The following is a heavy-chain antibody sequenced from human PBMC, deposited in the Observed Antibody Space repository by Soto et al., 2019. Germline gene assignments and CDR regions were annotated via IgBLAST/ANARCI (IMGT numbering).Heavy chain of an antibody. V-gene: IGHV3-30*18. CDR1: GYQFIGYG. CDR2: ISYDGSNK. D-gene: IGHD5-18*01. Sequence: GVSPRIGSASSGYQFIGYGMHLFRQDTGKGPEWVAVISYDGSNKYYADSVKGRFTISRDNSKNTLYLQMNSLRAEDRAVYYCAKDRDTAMSHSGMDVWGQGTTVTVSS. J-gene: IGHJ6*02. CDR3: AKDRDTAMSHSGMDV.